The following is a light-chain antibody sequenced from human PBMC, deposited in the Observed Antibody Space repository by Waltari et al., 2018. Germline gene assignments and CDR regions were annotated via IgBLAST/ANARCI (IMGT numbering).Light chain of an antibody. CDR1: SGHYNYI. CDR2: VESSGIY. CDR3: ETWDSNSRV. J-gene: IGLJ3*02. Sequence: QPVLTQSSSASASLGSSVKLTCTLSSGHYNYIIAWHQQQPGKAPRYLMKVESSGIYNKGNGVSDRFSGSSSGADYSLTISNLQSGDEAHYYCETWDSNSRVFGGGTKLTVL. V-gene: IGLV4-60*03.